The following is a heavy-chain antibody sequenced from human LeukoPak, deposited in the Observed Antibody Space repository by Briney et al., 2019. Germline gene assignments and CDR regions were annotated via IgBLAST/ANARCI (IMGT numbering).Heavy chain of an antibody. Sequence: PSETLSLTCTVSGGSVSSGSYYWGWIRQPPGKGLEWIGYIYYSGSTNYNPSLKSRVTISVDTSKSQFSLKLSSVTAADTAVYYCARGVMITFGGVMFGIKSIDYWGQGTLVTVSS. V-gene: IGHV4-61*01. D-gene: IGHD3-16*01. J-gene: IGHJ4*02. CDR1: GGSVSSGSYY. CDR2: IYYSGST. CDR3: ARGVMITFGGVMFGIKSIDY.